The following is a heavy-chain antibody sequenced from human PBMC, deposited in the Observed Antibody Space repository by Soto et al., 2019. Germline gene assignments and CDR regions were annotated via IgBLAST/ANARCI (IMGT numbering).Heavy chain of an antibody. J-gene: IGHJ4*02. V-gene: IGHV3-9*01. CDR3: AKDMKWGGMTTIHYFDS. Sequence: EVQLVESGGGLVQPGRSLRLSCAASGFTVDDYAMHWVRQAPGKGLEWVSGISWNSETIDYADSVKGRFTISRDNAKSSLFLNMNSLRPDDTALYYCAKDMKWGGMTTIHYFDSWGQGTLVTVSS. D-gene: IGHD4-17*01. CDR1: GFTVDDYA. CDR2: ISWNSETI.